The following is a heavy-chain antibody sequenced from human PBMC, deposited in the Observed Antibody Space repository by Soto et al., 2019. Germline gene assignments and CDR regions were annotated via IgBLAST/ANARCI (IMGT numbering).Heavy chain of an antibody. V-gene: IGHV3-21*01. J-gene: IGHJ3*02. CDR1: GFTFSSYS. Sequence: SLRLSCAASGFTFSSYSMNWVRQAPGKGLEWVSSISSSSSYIYYADSVKGRFTISRDNAKNSLYLQMNSLRAEDTAVYYCARERDYYDSSGYSNDAFDIWGQGTMVTVSS. CDR2: ISSSSSYI. D-gene: IGHD3-22*01. CDR3: ARERDYYDSSGYSNDAFDI.